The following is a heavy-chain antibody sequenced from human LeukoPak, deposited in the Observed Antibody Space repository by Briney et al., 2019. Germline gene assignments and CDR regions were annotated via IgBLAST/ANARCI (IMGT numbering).Heavy chain of an antibody. CDR2: IHYSGST. J-gene: IGHJ3*02. CDR3: AIHVDSWGAFDI. CDR1: GASSSSSY. Sequence: PSETLSLTCTVSGASSSSSYCSWIRQPPGKGLEWIGYIHYSGSTNYNPSLKSRVTISVDTSKKQFSLKLSSVTAADTAVYYCAIHVDSWGAFDIWGQGTRVSVSS. V-gene: IGHV4-59*08. D-gene: IGHD7-27*01.